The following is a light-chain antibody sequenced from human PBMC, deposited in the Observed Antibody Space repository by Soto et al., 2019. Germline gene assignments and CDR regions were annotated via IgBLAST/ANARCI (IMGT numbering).Light chain of an antibody. Sequence: QSVLTQSSSASASLGSSVKLTCTLSSGHSSYIIAWHQQQPGKAPRYLMKLEASGSYNKGSGVPDRFSGSSSGADRYLTISTLQSEDEADYYCETWDSNTPHWVFGEGTKLTVL. J-gene: IGLJ3*02. V-gene: IGLV4-60*03. CDR3: ETWDSNTPHWV. CDR1: SGHSSYI. CDR2: LEASGSY.